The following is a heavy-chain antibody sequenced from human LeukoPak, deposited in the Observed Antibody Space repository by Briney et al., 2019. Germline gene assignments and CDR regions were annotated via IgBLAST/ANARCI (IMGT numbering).Heavy chain of an antibody. D-gene: IGHD4-17*01. CDR3: ARSTTVTTSSDY. CDR1: GYTFTGYY. CDR2: INPNSGGT. V-gene: IGHV1-2*02. Sequence: RASVKVSCKASGYTFTGYYMHWVRQAPGQGLEWMGWINPNSGGTNYAQKFQGRVTMTRDTSISTAYMELSRLRSDDTAVYYCARSTTVTTSSDYWGQGTLVTVSS. J-gene: IGHJ4*02.